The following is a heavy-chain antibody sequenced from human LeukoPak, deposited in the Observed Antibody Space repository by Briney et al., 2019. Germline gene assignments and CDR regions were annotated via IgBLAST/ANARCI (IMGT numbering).Heavy chain of an antibody. Sequence: ASLKVSFRASGYTFSNYAMKWVRQAPGQGLEWMGWIHPSTGNPTYAQGFTGRFVFSLDTSVSTPYLQIRGLRAEDTAVYYCARAFQSLGGFPLPDFWGQGTLVTVSS. D-gene: IGHD3-16*02. J-gene: IGHJ4*02. CDR3: ARAFQSLGGFPLPDF. V-gene: IGHV7-4-1*02. CDR2: IHPSTGNP. CDR1: GYTFSNYA.